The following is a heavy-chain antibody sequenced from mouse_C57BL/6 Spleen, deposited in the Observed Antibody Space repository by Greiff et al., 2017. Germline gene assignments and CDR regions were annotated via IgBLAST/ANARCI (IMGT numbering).Heavy chain of an antibody. CDR2: IHPNSGST. V-gene: IGHV1-64*01. D-gene: IGHD1-1*01. J-gene: IGHJ1*03. CDR3: AAITTVVARYFDV. Sequence: VQLQQPGAELVKPGASVKLSCKASGYTFTSYWMHWVKQRPGQGLEWIGMIHPNSGSTNYNEKLKSKATLTVDKSSSTAYMQLSSLTSEDSAVYYCAAITTVVARYFDVWGTGTTVTVSS. CDR1: GYTFTSYW.